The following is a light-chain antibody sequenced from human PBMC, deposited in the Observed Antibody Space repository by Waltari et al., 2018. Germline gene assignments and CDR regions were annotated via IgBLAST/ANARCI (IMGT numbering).Light chain of an antibody. CDR2: AAS. V-gene: IGKV3-15*01. J-gene: IGKJ2*01. CDR1: QSVGGN. CDR3: QQYNNWPPQDA. Sequence: EIVMTQSPATLCVSAGETATLPCRASQSVGGNLAWYQQKPGQAPRLLIYAASTRAPGIPGRFSGSGSGTEFTLTISSLQSEDFAIYYCQQYNNWPPQDAFGQGTKLEIK.